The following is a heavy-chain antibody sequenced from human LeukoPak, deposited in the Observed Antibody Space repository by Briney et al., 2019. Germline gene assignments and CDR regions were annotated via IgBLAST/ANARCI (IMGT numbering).Heavy chain of an antibody. Sequence: ASVEVSCKASGYTFTSYYMHWVRQAPGQGLEWMGIINPSGGSTSYAQKFQGRVTMTRDMSTSTVYMELSSLRSEDTAVYYCARVGYSSGWYEDGYYFDYWGQGTLVTVSS. CDR3: ARVGYSSGWYEDGYYFDY. CDR1: GYTFTSYY. J-gene: IGHJ4*02. CDR2: INPSGGST. V-gene: IGHV1-46*01. D-gene: IGHD6-19*01.